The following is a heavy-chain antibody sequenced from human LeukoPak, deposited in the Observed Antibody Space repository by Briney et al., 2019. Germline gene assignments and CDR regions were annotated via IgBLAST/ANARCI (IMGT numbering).Heavy chain of an antibody. Sequence: ETLSLTGAVQGASFSGYYWSGVRQAPGRGLDWASSFRRSGENPHYGDAVKGRFTISRDNSKNPVYLQMNNMKVDDRPVNYCVRVAGWHWFDSWGQGGMVSVSS. J-gene: IGHJ5*01. V-gene: IGHV3-23*01. CDR1: GASFSGYY. CDR3: VRVAGWHWFDS. D-gene: IGHD6-19*01. CDR2: FRRSGENP.